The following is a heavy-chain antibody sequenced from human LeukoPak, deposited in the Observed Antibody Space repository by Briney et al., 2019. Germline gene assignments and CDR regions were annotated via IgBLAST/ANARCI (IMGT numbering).Heavy chain of an antibody. D-gene: IGHD3-22*01. Sequence: PGGSLRLSCAASGFTFSSYAMGWVRQAPGKGLEWVSGLSGSGGNTYYADSVKGRFTISRDNSKNTLSLQMNSLRAEDTAVYYCAKVSGYYFDSGGYYYFDYWGQGTLVTLSS. CDR3: AKVSGYYFDSGGYYYFDY. V-gene: IGHV3-23*01. J-gene: IGHJ4*02. CDR2: LSGSGGNT. CDR1: GFTFSSYA.